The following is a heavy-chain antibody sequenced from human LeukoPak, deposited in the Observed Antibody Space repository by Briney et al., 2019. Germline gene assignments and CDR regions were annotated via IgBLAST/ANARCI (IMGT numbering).Heavy chain of an antibody. CDR3: TRGPYSSTLNTVDY. Sequence: KAGGSLRLSCAVSGFPVSRNYMSWVRQAPGKGLEWVSVIYSGGSTYYADSVKGRFIISRDNSKNTLYLQMNSLGAEDTAVYYCTRGPYSSTLNTVDYWGEGTLVTVSS. J-gene: IGHJ4*02. D-gene: IGHD6-13*01. V-gene: IGHV3-66*01. CDR1: GFPVSRNY. CDR2: IYSGGST.